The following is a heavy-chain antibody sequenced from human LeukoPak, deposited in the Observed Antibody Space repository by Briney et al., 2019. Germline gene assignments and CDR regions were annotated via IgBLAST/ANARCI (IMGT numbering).Heavy chain of an antibody. D-gene: IGHD4-23*01. CDR1: GGTFSSYA. Sequence: SVKVSCKASGGTFSSYAISWVRQAPGQGPEWMGRIIPILGIANYAQKFQGRVTITADKSTSTAYMELSSLRSEDTAVYYCARGVDGGNSDWFDPWGQGTLVTVSS. CDR3: ARGVDGGNSDWFDP. CDR2: IIPILGIA. J-gene: IGHJ5*02. V-gene: IGHV1-69*04.